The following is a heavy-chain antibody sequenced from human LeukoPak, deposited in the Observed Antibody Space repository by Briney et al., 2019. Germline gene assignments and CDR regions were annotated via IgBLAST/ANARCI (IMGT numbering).Heavy chain of an antibody. J-gene: IGHJ4*02. CDR2: ISYDGSNK. Sequence: PGGSLRLSCAASGFTFSSYAMSWVRQAPGKGLVWVAVISYDGSNKYYADSVRGRFTISRDNSKNTLYLQMNSLRAEDTAVYYCARGSGSYLVTKYWGQGTLVTVSS. CDR1: GFTFSSYA. D-gene: IGHD3-10*01. V-gene: IGHV3-30*04. CDR3: ARGSGSYLVTKY.